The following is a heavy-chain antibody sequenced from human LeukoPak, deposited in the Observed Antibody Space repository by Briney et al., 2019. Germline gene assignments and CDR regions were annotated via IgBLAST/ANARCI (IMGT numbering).Heavy chain of an antibody. CDR2: IIPIFGTA. CDR1: GGTFSSYA. Sequence: SVRVSCKASGGTFSSYAISWVRQAPGQGLEWMGRIIPIFGTANYAQKFQGRVTITADKSTSTAYMELSSLRSEDTAVYYCARGELYSYGYHYYYMDVWGKGTTVTVSS. V-gene: IGHV1-69*06. J-gene: IGHJ6*03. D-gene: IGHD5-18*01. CDR3: ARGELYSYGYHYYYMDV.